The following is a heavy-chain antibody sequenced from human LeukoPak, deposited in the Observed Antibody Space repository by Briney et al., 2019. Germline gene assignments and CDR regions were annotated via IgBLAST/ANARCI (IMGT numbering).Heavy chain of an antibody. CDR3: ARAYFDTSGYYYSFDP. V-gene: IGHV4-38-2*02. J-gene: IGHJ5*02. D-gene: IGHD3-22*01. CDR2: IYHSWTT. CDR1: GYSISSGYY. Sequence: KPSETLSLTCSVSGYSISSGYYWGWIRQPPGKGLDWIGTIYHSWTTYYNPSLKSRVTISVDTSKNQFSLKLSSVTAADTAVYYCARAYFDTSGYYYSFDPWGRGTLVTVSS.